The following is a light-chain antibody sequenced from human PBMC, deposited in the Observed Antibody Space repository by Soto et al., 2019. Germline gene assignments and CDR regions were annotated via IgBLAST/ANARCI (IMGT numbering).Light chain of an antibody. Sequence: EIVLTQSPATLSLSPGERATLSCRASQSVSSYLAWYQQKPGQAPRLLIYDASNRATGIPARFSGSGSGTDFTLNISSIEPEDFAVYYCQQRSNWPPITVGQGTRLEIK. CDR2: DAS. CDR1: QSVSSY. V-gene: IGKV3-11*01. J-gene: IGKJ5*01. CDR3: QQRSNWPPIT.